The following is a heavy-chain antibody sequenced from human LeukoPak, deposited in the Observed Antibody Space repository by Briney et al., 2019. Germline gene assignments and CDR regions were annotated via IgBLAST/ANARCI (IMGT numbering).Heavy chain of an antibody. V-gene: IGHV1-69*13. D-gene: IGHD6-13*01. J-gene: IGHJ6*03. Sequence: SVKVSCKASGYTFTSYAISWVRQAPGQGLEWMGGIIPIFGTANYAQKFQGRVTITADESTSTAYMELSSLRSEDTAVYYCAREGIAAAGLPEAHYYYMDVWGKGTTVTVSS. CDR3: AREGIAAAGLPEAHYYYMDV. CDR1: GYTFTSYA. CDR2: IIPIFGTA.